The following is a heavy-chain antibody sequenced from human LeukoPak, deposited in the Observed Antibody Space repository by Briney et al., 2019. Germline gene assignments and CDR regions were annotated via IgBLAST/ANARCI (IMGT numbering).Heavy chain of an antibody. J-gene: IGHJ6*02. CDR3: ATGASTAMRGLDV. CDR1: GGSLTDLS. V-gene: IGHV1-24*01. CDR2: SDLEDGET. Sequence: ASVKVSCKVSGGSLTDLSMHWVRQAPGKGLEWMGGSDLEDGETVYAQKFEDRLIVTEDTSTGTAYMELRSLTSEDTALYYCATGASTAMRGLDVWGQGTTVTVSS. D-gene: IGHD2-2*01.